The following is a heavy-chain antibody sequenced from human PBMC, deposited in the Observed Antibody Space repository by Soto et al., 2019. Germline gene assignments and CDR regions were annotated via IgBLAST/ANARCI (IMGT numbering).Heavy chain of an antibody. CDR1: GFTFSDYY. V-gene: IGHV3-11*05. CDR3: ARFDGVGGLYGMDV. J-gene: IGHJ6*02. D-gene: IGHD2-2*01. Sequence: QVQLVESGGGLVKPGGSLRLSCAASGFTFSDYYMSWIRQAPGKGLEWVSYISSSSSYTNYADSVKGRFTISRDNAKNSLYLQMNSLRAEDTAMYYCARFDGVGGLYGMDVWGQGTTVTVSS. CDR2: ISSSSSYT.